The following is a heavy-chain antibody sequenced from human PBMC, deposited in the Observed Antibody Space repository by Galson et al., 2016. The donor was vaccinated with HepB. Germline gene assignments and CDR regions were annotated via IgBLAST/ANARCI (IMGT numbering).Heavy chain of an antibody. V-gene: IGHV5-51*01. Sequence: QSGAEVKKPGESLRISCKGSGYDFTSYWIGWVRQMPGKGLEWMGIIYPGDSDTRYSPSFQGQVTIPADKSISTAYLHWNSLKASDTAMYYCAKLGAGGTFAVHYWGQGTLVTVSS. D-gene: IGHD1-26*01. CDR1: GYDFTSYW. CDR2: IYPGDSDT. CDR3: AKLGAGGTFAVHY. J-gene: IGHJ4*02.